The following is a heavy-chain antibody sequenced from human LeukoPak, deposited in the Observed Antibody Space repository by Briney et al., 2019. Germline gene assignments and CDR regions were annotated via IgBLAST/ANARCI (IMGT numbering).Heavy chain of an antibody. CDR2: IYSGGST. Sequence: PGGSLRLSCAASGFTFSDYYMSWVRQAPGKGPEWVSIIYSGGSTYYADSVKGRFTISRDNSKNTLYLQMNSLRAEDTAVYYCARDLGSYFDHWGQGTLVTVSS. CDR1: GFTFSDYY. V-gene: IGHV3-66*01. J-gene: IGHJ4*02. D-gene: IGHD7-27*01. CDR3: ARDLGSYFDH.